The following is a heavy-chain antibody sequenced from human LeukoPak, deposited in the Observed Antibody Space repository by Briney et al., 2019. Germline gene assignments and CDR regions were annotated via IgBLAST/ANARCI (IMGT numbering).Heavy chain of an antibody. CDR1: GGSISSYY. J-gene: IGHJ4*02. CDR2: IYSSGST. D-gene: IGHD6-13*01. CDR3: AKVLGSIAAAGTFR. V-gene: IGHV3-53*01. Sequence: HPSETLSLTCTVSGGSISSYYWSWVRQAPGRGLEWVSVIYSSGSTKYADSVKGRFTISRDNSKNTVYLQMNNLRAEDTAVYYCAKVLGSIAAAGTFRWGQGTLVTVSS.